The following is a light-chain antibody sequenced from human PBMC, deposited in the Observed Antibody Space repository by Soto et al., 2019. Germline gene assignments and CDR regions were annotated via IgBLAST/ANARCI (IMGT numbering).Light chain of an antibody. CDR2: GAS. V-gene: IGKV1-39*01. CDR3: QQSSSTPLT. J-gene: IGKJ4*01. Sequence: IHMTQSPSSLSASIGDRVTITCRASEAISHYLNWYQQKPGKAPKLLIYGASKLQSGVPSRFSGSGSGTDFTLTFTSLQGEDFATYYCQQSSSTPLTFGGGTKVEI. CDR1: EAISHY.